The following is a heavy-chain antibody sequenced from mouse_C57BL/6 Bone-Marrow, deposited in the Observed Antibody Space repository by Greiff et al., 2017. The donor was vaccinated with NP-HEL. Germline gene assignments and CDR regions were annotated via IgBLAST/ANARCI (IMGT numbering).Heavy chain of an antibody. J-gene: IGHJ1*03. V-gene: IGHV14-4*01. Sequence: VQLQQSGAELVRPGASVKLSCTASGFNIKDDYMHWVKQRPEQGLEWIGWIDPENGDTEYASKFQGKATIPADTSSNTAYLQLSSLTSEYTAVYYCTTLFTTVVASHWYFDVWGTGTTVTVSS. D-gene: IGHD1-1*01. CDR2: IDPENGDT. CDR1: GFNIKDDY. CDR3: TTLFTTVVASHWYFDV.